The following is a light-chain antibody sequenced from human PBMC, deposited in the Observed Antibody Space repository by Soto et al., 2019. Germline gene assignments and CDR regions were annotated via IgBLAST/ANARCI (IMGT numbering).Light chain of an antibody. J-gene: IGKJ5*01. V-gene: IGKV3-11*01. Sequence: EIVMTQSPATLSVSPGERATLSCRASQSVSSSLAWYQQKPGQAPRLLIYDATTRATGIPARFTGSGSGTDFTLTISSLEPEDFAVYYCQQRSNWPITFGQGTRLEIK. CDR3: QQRSNWPIT. CDR2: DAT. CDR1: QSVSSS.